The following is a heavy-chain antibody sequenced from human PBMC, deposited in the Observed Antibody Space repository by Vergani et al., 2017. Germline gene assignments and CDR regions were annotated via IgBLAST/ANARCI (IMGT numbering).Heavy chain of an antibody. V-gene: IGHV3-30*02. J-gene: IGHJ6*02. Sequence: QVQILQSGGGVVQPGVSLRLSCTLSGFTLNTYGIHWVRQAPGKGLEWVSFIRYDGSSEYYGDSVKGRFTISRDKSQNTVNLQMNSLRTEDTAVYFCANSVIAGNVGVAYFGMDVWGRGTTVTVSS. CDR1: GFTLNTYG. D-gene: IGHD2/OR15-2a*01. CDR3: ANSVIAGNVGVAYFGMDV. CDR2: IRYDGSSE.